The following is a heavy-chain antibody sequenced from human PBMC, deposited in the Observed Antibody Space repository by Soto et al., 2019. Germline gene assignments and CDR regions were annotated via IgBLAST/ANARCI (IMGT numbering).Heavy chain of an antibody. CDR1: GGGNLRDYR. V-gene: IGHV1-69*01. J-gene: IGHJ4*02. CDR3: ALGGDGYDFGAVL. Sequence: QVQLVQSGAEVKEPGSSVKVSCKASGGGNLRDYRTTWVRRAPGQGLEWMRGIIPKLGCANYAQNFQCRVTSTAYESTNSVYLELRSLRSDDTAVYYCALGGDGYDFGAVLWGQGTPVTVSS. D-gene: IGHD5-12*01. CDR2: IIPKLGCA.